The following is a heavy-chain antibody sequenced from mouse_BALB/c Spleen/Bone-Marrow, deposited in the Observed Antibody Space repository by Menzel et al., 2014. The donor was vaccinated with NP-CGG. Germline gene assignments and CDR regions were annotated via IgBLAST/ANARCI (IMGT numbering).Heavy chain of an antibody. V-gene: IGHV1S16*01. Sequence: QVQLQQSGAELVKPGASVKLSCKASGYTFTSYYMYWVKQRPGQGLEWFGEINPSNGGTNFKEKFKNKATPTVDKSSSTAYMQLSSLTSKDSAVYYCSRGRRDALDYWGQGTSVTVSS. CDR2: INPSNGGT. J-gene: IGHJ4*01. CDR1: GYTFTSYY. CDR3: SRGRRDALDY.